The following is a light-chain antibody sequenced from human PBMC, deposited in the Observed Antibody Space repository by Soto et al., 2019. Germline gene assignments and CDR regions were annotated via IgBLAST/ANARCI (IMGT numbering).Light chain of an antibody. Sequence: QSALTQPASVSGSPGQSIAISCTGTSSDIGAYAYVSWYQQHPGKVPKLIVFDVKYRPSGVSSRFSGSKSGNTASLTISGLQAEDEADYYCSSYTRTSSVIFGGGTKVTVL. J-gene: IGLJ2*01. CDR1: SSDIGAYAY. CDR2: DVK. CDR3: SSYTRTSSVI. V-gene: IGLV2-14*03.